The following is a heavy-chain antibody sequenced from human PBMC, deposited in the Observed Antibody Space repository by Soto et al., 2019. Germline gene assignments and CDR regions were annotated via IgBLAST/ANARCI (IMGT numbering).Heavy chain of an antibody. J-gene: IGHJ6*03. CDR3: ARDRVVTTGSSVEDYYYYCYMDV. Sequence: QVQLVESGGGLVKPGGSLRLSCAASGFTFSDYYMSWIRQAPGKGLEWVSYISSSGSTIYYADSAKGRFTISRDNAKNSLYLQMNSLRAEDTAVYYCARDRVVTTGSSVEDYYYYCYMDVWGKGTTVTVSS. CDR2: ISSSGSTI. V-gene: IGHV3-11*01. D-gene: IGHD4-4*01. CDR1: GFTFSDYY.